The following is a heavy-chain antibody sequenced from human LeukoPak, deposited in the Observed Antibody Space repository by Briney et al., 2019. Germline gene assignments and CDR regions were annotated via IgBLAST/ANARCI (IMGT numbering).Heavy chain of an antibody. CDR2: IYSGGST. V-gene: IGHV3-53*01. Sequence: GGSLRLSCAASGFTISSNYMSWVRQAPGKGLEWVSVIYSGGSTYYADSVKGRFTISRDNSKNTLYLQMNSLRAEDTAVYYCARVRGPYGDYGVEWFDPWGQGTLVTVSS. J-gene: IGHJ5*02. CDR3: ARVRGPYGDYGVEWFDP. D-gene: IGHD4-17*01. CDR1: GFTISSNY.